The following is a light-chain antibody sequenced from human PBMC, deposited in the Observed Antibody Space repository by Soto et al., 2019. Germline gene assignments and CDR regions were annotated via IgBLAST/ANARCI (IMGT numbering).Light chain of an antibody. CDR3: QQRSNWPPPIT. CDR2: DAS. CDR1: QSVSSY. V-gene: IGKV3-11*01. J-gene: IGKJ5*01. Sequence: EIVLTQSPATLSLSPGERATLSCRASQSVSSYLAWYQQKPGQAPRLLIYDASNRSTAIPARFSGSGSGTDFTPNISSLEPEDFAVYYCQQRSNWPPPITFGQGTRLEIK.